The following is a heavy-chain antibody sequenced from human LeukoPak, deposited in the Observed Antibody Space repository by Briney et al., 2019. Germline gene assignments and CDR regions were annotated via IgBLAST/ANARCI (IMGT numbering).Heavy chain of an antibody. CDR1: GDSVSSNSAA. J-gene: IGHJ4*02. V-gene: IGHV6-1*01. CDR2: TYYRSEWYN. Sequence: SQTLSLTRAISGDSVSSNSAAWHWIRLSPSRGLEWLGRTYYRSEWYNDYAVSVRSRITINPDTSKNQFSLQLNSVTPEDTAVYYCAREGYYFDYWDQGTLVTVSS. CDR3: AREGYYFDY.